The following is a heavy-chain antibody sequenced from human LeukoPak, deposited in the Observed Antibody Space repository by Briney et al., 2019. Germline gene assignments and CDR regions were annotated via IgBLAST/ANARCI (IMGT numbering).Heavy chain of an antibody. V-gene: IGHV3-7*01. CDR3: ADPGAGF. Sequence: GGSLGLSCAATGFTFNIHWMTWVRQAPGKGLEWVANIKQNGTETSYVDSVKGRFSISRDNAKNSVYLQMNSLRVEDTAVYYCADPGAGFWGQGTLVTVSS. CDR2: IKQNGTET. D-gene: IGHD4-17*01. CDR1: GFTFNIHW. J-gene: IGHJ4*02.